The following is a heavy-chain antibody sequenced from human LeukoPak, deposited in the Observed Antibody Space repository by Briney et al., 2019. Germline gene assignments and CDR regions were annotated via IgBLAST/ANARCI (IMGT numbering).Heavy chain of an antibody. V-gene: IGHV4-39*01. Sequence: SETLSLTCTVSGGSISSGGYYWSWIRQPPGKGLEWIGSIYYSGSTYYNPSLQSRVTISVDTSKNQFSLKLTSVTATDTAVYYCAGICGGDCFLDYWGQGTLVTVSS. CDR3: AGICGGDCFLDY. CDR2: IYYSGST. D-gene: IGHD2-21*01. CDR1: GGSISSGGYY. J-gene: IGHJ4*02.